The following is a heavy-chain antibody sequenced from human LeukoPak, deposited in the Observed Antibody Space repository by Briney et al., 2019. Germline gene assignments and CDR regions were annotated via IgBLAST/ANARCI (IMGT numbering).Heavy chain of an antibody. V-gene: IGHV1-8*01. D-gene: IGHD3-22*01. J-gene: IGHJ4*02. CDR3: ARGLHYYDSTAWGY. Sequence: ASVKVSCKASGYTFTSYDINWVRQATGQGLEWMGWMNPNSGNTGYAQKFQGRVTMTRNTSISTAYMELSSLRSEDTAVYYCARGLHYYDSTAWGYWGQGTLVTVSS. CDR2: MNPNSGNT. CDR1: GYTFTSYD.